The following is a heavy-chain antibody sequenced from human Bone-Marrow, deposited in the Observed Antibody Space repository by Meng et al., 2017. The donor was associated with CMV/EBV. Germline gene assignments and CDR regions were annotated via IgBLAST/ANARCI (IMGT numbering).Heavy chain of an antibody. CDR1: GGSISSGGDY. CDR3: ARDSSRWELPLD. D-gene: IGHD1-26*01. J-gene: IGHJ4*02. V-gene: IGHV4-31*02. Sequence: VSGGSISSGGDYWSWIRQHPGKGMEWIGYIYYSGSTYYNPSLKSRVTISVDTSKNQFSLKLSSVNAADTDVYYCARDSSRWELPLDWGQGTLVTVSS. CDR2: IYYSGST.